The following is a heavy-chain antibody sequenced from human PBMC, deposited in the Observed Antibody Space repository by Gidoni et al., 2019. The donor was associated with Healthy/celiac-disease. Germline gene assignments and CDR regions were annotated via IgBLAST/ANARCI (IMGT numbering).Heavy chain of an antibody. J-gene: IGHJ3*02. CDR3: ASKEAAYSSSWYPVAFDI. D-gene: IGHD6-13*01. Sequence: QVQLVQSGAEVKKPGASVKVSCKASGYTFTGYYMHWVRKAPGQGLEWMGWINPNSGGTIYAQKFQGRVTMTRDTSISTAYMELSRLRSDDTAVYYCASKEAAYSSSWYPVAFDIWGQGTMVTVSS. CDR1: GYTFTGYY. V-gene: IGHV1-2*02. CDR2: INPNSGGT.